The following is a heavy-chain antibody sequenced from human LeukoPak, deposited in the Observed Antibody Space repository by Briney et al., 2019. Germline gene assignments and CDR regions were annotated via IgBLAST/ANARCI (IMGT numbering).Heavy chain of an antibody. V-gene: IGHV3-11*05. CDR2: IISSSSYT. J-gene: IGHJ3*01. D-gene: IGHD2-21*02. CDR3: ARDFGAYCGGDCYSYAFDF. CDR1: GXTFSDFY. Sequence: NPGGSLTLSCAASGXTFSDFYMGWVRQAPGKGLEWVSYIISSSSYTNYADSVKGRFTISRDNAKNSLYLQMNSLRAEDTAVYYCARDFGAYCGGDCYSYAFDFWGQGTVVTVSS.